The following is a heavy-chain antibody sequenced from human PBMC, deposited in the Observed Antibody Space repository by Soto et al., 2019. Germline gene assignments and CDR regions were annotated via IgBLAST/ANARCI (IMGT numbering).Heavy chain of an antibody. D-gene: IGHD3-22*01. CDR3: ARLRRADYYDSSGLEFDY. J-gene: IGHJ4*02. CDR2: IIPIFGTA. V-gene: IGHV1-69*13. CDR1: GGTFSSYA. Sequence: ASVKVSCKASGGTFSSYAISWVRQAPGQGLEWMGGIIPIFGTANYTQKFQGRVTITADESTSTAYMELSSLRSEDTAVYYCARLRRADYYDSSGLEFDYWGQGTLVTVSS.